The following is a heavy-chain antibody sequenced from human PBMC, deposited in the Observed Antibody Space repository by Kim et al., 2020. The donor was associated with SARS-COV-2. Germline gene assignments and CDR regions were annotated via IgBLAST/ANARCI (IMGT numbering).Heavy chain of an antibody. CDR2: IKSRTDGWTV. CDR3: TPVSMP. CDR1: GIPFSNAS. V-gene: IGHV3-15*01. D-gene: IGHD2-2*01. J-gene: IGHJ5*02. Sequence: GGSLRLSCPVSGIPFSNASMNWARPTPGKGLECIGRIKSRTDGWTVDYAAPVKARFTISTDDSKNTLFLLMNSLKTEESGVYYCTPVSMPWGQGTLVTVSS.